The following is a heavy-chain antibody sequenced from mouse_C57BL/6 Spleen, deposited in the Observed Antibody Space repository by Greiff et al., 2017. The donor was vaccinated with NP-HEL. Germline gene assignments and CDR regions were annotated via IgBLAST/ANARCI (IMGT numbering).Heavy chain of an antibody. CDR2: IDPSDSET. CDR1: GYTFSSYW. CDR3: ARYYGPYYAMDY. Sequence: QVQLQQPGAELVRPRSSVKLSCKASGYTFSSYWMHWVKQRPIQGLEWIGNIDPSDSETLYNQKFKDKATLTVDKSSSTAYMQLSSLTSEDSAVYYCARYYGPYYAMDYWGQGTSVTVSS. J-gene: IGHJ4*01. D-gene: IGHD1-1*02. V-gene: IGHV1-52*01.